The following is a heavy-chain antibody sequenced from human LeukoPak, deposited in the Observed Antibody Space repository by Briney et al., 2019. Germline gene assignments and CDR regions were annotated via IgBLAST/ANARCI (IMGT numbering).Heavy chain of an antibody. V-gene: IGHV4-59*08. CDR1: GGSISSYY. CDR2: IYYSGST. J-gene: IGHJ1*01. Sequence: PSETLSLTCTVSGGSISSYYWSWIRQPPGKGLEWIGYIYYSGSTNCNPSLKSRVTISVDTSKNQFSLKLSSVTAADTAVYYCARGVSYYDSSGYYNEYFQHWGQGTLVTVSS. CDR3: ARGVSYYDSSGYYNEYFQH. D-gene: IGHD3-22*01.